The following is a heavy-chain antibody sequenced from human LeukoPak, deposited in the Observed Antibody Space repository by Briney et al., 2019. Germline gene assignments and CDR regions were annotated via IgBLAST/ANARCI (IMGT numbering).Heavy chain of an antibody. CDR1: GFTFSSYA. Sequence: GGSLRLSCAASGFTFSSYAMSWVRQAPGKGLEWVSAISGSGGSTYYADSVKGRFTISRDNAKTSLYLQMNSLRAEDTAVYYCARRDSGSRGFDSWGQGTLVTVSS. J-gene: IGHJ4*02. CDR2: ISGSGGST. D-gene: IGHD3-10*01. V-gene: IGHV3-23*01. CDR3: ARRDSGSRGFDS.